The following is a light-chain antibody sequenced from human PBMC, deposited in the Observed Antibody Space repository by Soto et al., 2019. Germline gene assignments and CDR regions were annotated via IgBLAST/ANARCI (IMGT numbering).Light chain of an antibody. CDR1: QSVSSSY. Sequence: EIVLTQSPGTLSLSPGERATLSCRASQSVSSSYLAWYQQKPGQAPRLLIFGTSSRATGSPDRFSGSGSGTEFTLTISRVEPEDFAVYYCQQYGSSPPYTFGQGTKLEIK. CDR2: GTS. V-gene: IGKV3-20*01. J-gene: IGKJ2*01. CDR3: QQYGSSPPYT.